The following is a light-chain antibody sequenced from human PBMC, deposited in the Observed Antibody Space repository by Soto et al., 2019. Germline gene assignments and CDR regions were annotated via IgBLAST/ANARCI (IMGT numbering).Light chain of an antibody. J-gene: IGKJ4*01. CDR1: QNVYNN. V-gene: IGKV3-15*01. Sequence: EIVMTQSPATLSASPGERATLSCKASQNVYNNLAWYQQRPGQPPRLLIYDASTRATGISARFSCSGYGTEFTRTLSSLQSEDFAVYFCQQCRNCRLTFGGGTKVEIK. CDR3: QQCRNCRLT. CDR2: DAS.